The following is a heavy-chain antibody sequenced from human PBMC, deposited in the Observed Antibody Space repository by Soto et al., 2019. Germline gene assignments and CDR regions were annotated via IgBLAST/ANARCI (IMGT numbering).Heavy chain of an antibody. V-gene: IGHV3-30*18. Sequence: QGQLVESGGGVVQPGRSLRLSCAASGFTFSNYGMHWVRQAPGKGLEWVAVISYDGSNKYYADSVKGRFTISRDNSKNTLYLQMNSLRAEDTAVYYCAKDLGSGSYLFDAFDFWGQGTMVTVSS. CDR3: AKDLGSGSYLFDAFDF. CDR2: ISYDGSNK. J-gene: IGHJ3*01. CDR1: GFTFSNYG. D-gene: IGHD1-26*01.